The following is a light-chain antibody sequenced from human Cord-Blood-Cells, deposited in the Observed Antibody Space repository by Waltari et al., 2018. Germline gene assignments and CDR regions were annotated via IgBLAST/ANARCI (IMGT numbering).Light chain of an antibody. J-gene: IGKJ1*01. Sequence: EIVMTKSPATLSVSPGERDTLSCRASQSVSSNLAWYQQKPGQAPRLLIYGASTRATGIPARFSGSGSGTEFTLTISSLQSEDFAVYYCQQYNNWPRTFGQGTKVEIK. CDR1: QSVSSN. V-gene: IGKV3-15*01. CDR2: GAS. CDR3: QQYNNWPRT.